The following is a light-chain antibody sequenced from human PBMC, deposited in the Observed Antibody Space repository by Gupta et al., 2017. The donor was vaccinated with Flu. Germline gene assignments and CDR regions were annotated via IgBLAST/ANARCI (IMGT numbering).Light chain of an antibody. CDR2: LGS. V-gene: IGKV2-28*01. CDR3: MQALQTGT. CDR1: QSLLHSNGYNY. Sequence: DIVMTQSPLSLPVTPGEPASISCRSSQSLLHSNGYNYLDWYLQKPGQSPQLLIYLGSNRASGVPDRLSGSGSGTEFTLKISRVEAEDVGGYYCMQALQTGTFGQGTRLEIK. J-gene: IGKJ5*01.